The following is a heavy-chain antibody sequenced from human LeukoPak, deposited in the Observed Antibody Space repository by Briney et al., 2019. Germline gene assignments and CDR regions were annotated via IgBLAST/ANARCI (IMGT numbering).Heavy chain of an antibody. Sequence: GGSLRLSCAASGFTFSSYWTHWVRQAPGKGLVWVSRINSDGSSTSYADSVKGRFTISRDNAKNTLYLQMNSLRAEDTAVYYCAREGYSSSSLDYWGQGTLVTVSS. J-gene: IGHJ4*02. CDR3: AREGYSSSSLDY. CDR1: GFTFSSYW. V-gene: IGHV3-74*01. CDR2: INSDGSST. D-gene: IGHD6-6*01.